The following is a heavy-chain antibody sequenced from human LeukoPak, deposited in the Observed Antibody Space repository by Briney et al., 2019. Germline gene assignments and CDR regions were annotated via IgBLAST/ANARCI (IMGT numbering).Heavy chain of an antibody. D-gene: IGHD5-24*01. CDR1: GFTFSNYW. CDR3: AREYGYNTAHFDY. J-gene: IGHJ4*02. V-gene: IGHV3-74*01. Sequence: GGSLRLSCAASGFTFSNYWMHWVRQAPGKGLVWVSRINMDGSITSYADSVKGRFIISRDNAKSTLYLQMNSLRAESTAVYYCAREYGYNTAHFDYWGQGTLVTASS. CDR2: INMDGSIT.